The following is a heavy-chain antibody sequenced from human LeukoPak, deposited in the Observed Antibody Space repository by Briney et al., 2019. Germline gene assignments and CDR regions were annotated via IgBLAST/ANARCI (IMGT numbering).Heavy chain of an antibody. J-gene: IGHJ4*02. CDR3: TTVGDY. V-gene: IGHV3-15*01. D-gene: IGHD1-26*01. Sequence: PGGSLRLSCAASGFTFSNAWMSWVRQAPGRGLEWVGRVKRKTDGGTTDYAAFVKGRFTISRDDSKTTVYLQMNSLKTEDTAVYYCTTVGDYWGQGTLVTVSS. CDR1: GFTFSNAW. CDR2: VKRKTDGGTT.